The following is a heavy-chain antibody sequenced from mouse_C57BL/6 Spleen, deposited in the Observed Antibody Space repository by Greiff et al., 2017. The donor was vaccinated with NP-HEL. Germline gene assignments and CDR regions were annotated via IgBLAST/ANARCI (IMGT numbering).Heavy chain of an antibody. CDR2: IYPSDSET. D-gene: IGHD2-5*01. CDR1: GYTFTSYW. CDR3: ARRGSNYGFAY. V-gene: IGHV1-61*01. J-gene: IGHJ3*01. Sequence: QVQLKQPGAELVRPGSSVKLSCKASGYTFTSYWMDWVKQRPGQGLEWIGNIYPSDSETHYNQKFKDKATLTVDKSSSTAYMQLSSLTSEDSAVYYCARRGSNYGFAYWGQGTLVTVSA.